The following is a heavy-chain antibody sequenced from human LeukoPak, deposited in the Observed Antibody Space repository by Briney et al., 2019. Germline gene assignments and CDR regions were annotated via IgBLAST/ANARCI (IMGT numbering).Heavy chain of an antibody. J-gene: IGHJ4*02. CDR2: IYYSGST. D-gene: IGHD2-2*01. Sequence: SQTLSLTCTVSGGSISSGDYYWSWIRQPPGKGLEWIGYIYYSGSTYYNPSLKSRVTISVDTSKNQFSLKLSSVTAADTAVYYCARAPAATLRRFDYWGQGTLVTVSS. CDR1: GGSISSGDYY. CDR3: ARAPAATLRRFDY. V-gene: IGHV4-30-4*01.